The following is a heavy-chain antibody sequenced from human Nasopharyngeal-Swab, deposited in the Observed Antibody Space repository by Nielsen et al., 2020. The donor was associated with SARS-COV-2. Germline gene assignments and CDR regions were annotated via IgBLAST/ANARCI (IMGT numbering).Heavy chain of an antibody. V-gene: IGHV3-48*04. J-gene: IGHJ6*02. CDR3: GRGHYGMDV. CDR1: GFTFSPYT. Sequence: GESLKISCATSGFTFSPYTMTWVRQAPGKGLQWISYITSGNSVQYADSVRGRFTISRDNAKNSLYLQMNSLTAEDTAVYYCGRGHYGMDVWGQGTTVTVS. CDR2: ITSGNSV.